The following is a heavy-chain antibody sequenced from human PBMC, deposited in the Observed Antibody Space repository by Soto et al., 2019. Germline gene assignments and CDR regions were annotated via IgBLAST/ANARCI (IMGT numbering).Heavy chain of an antibody. V-gene: IGHV3-49*05. D-gene: IGHD6-13*01. CDR3: TRDRGNYAAAGHHDAFDI. Sequence: NPGGSLRLSCTASGFTFGDYAMSWFRQAPGKGLEWVGFIRSKAYGGTTEYAASVKGRFTISRDDSKSIAYLQMNSLKTEDTAVYYCTRDRGNYAAAGHHDAFDIWGQGTMVTVSS. J-gene: IGHJ3*02. CDR1: GFTFGDYA. CDR2: IRSKAYGGTT.